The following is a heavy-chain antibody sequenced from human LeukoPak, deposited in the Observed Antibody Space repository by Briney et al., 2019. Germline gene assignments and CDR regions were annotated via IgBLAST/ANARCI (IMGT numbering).Heavy chain of an antibody. J-gene: IGHJ3*02. CDR3: AREYITGTVDAFDI. CDR1: GFTFSSYG. D-gene: IGHD1-7*01. V-gene: IGHV3-30*19. Sequence: PGGSLRLSCAASGFTFSSYGMHWVRQAPGKGLEWVAVIWYDGSNKYYADSVKGRFTISRDNSKNTLYLQMNSLRAEDTAVYYCAREYITGTVDAFDIWGQGTMVTVSS. CDR2: IWYDGSNK.